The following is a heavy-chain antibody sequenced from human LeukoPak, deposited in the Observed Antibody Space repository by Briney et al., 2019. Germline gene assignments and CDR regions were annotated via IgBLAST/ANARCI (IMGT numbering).Heavy chain of an antibody. V-gene: IGHV3-48*02. D-gene: IGHD2-2*02. J-gene: IGHJ4*02. CDR3: ARRGYCSSTSCYTPVWHFDY. Sequence: GGSLRLSCAASGFTFSSYSMNWVRQAPGKGLEWVSYISSSSSTTYYADSVKGRFTISRDNAKNSLYLQMNSLRDEDTAVYYCARRGYCSSTSCYTPVWHFDYWGQGTLVTVSS. CDR2: ISSSSSTT. CDR1: GFTFSSYS.